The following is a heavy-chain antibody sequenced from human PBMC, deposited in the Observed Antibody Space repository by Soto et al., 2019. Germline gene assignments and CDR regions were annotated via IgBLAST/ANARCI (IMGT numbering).Heavy chain of an antibody. D-gene: IGHD3-16*01. CDR3: TKDLWPYLPAGGEFDS. J-gene: IGHJ4*02. CDR2: ISGSAGST. V-gene: IGHV3-23*01. Sequence: PGGSLRLSCAASGSTFSSYATSWVRQAPGKGLEWVSAISGSAGSTYYADSVKGRFTISRDNSKNTLYLQMNSLRAEDTAVFYCTKDLWPYLPAGGEFDSWGQGTLVTVSS. CDR1: GSTFSSYA.